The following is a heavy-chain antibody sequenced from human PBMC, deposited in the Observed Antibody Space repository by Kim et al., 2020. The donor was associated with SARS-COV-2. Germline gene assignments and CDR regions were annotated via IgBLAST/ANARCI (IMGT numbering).Heavy chain of an antibody. CDR3: AKEGDYYGGYVSFFAS. V-gene: IGHV3-30*18. J-gene: IGHJ5*01. CDR2: VSFDGRVE. D-gene: IGHD2-21*01. Sequence: GGSLRLSCAASGFIFGSYGMHWVRQAPGKGLEWVAVVSFDGRVEHYADSVKGRFTISRDNIRNTLYLEMNGLKTEDSAVCFCAKEGDYYGGYVSFFASWG. CDR1: GFIFGSYG.